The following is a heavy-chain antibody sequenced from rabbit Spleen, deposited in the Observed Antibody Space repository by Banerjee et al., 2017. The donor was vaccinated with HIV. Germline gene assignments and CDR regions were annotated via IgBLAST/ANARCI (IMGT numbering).Heavy chain of an antibody. CDR1: GFDFSSARL. V-gene: IGHV1S45*01. Sequence: QQQLVESGGGLVKPGASLTLTCKASGFDFSSARLICWVRQAPGKGLEWIACIYVGASGTTYYASWAKGRFTISKTASTTVNLQMTSLTAADTATYFCARDGAGGSYFALWVQGTLGTVS. D-gene: IGHD8-1*01. CDR2: IYVGASGTT. CDR3: ARDGAGGSYFAL. J-gene: IGHJ3*01.